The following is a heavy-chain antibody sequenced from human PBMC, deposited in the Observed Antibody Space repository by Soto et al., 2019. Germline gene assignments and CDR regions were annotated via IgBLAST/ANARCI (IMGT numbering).Heavy chain of an antibody. J-gene: IGHJ4*02. D-gene: IGHD3-22*01. CDR3: ARVYDSSGYYLPSGY. Sequence: EVQLVESGGGLVKPGGSLRLSCAASGFTFSNAWMSWVRQAPGKGLEWVSSISSSSSYIYYADSVKGRFTISRDNAKNSLYLQMNSLRAEDTAVYYCARVYDSSGYYLPSGYWGQGTLVTVSS. V-gene: IGHV3-21*01. CDR1: GFTFSNAW. CDR2: ISSSSSYI.